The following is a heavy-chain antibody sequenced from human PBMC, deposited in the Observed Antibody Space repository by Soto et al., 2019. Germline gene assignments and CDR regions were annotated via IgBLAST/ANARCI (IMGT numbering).Heavy chain of an antibody. J-gene: IGHJ6*02. V-gene: IGHV3-48*04. CDR3: ARLIKVQLLQPKVYGMDV. CDR2: ISSSGSTI. Sequence: PGGSLRLSCAASGFPFNSYSMNWVRQAPGKGLEWVSYISSSGSTIYYADSVKGRFTISRDNAKNSLYLQMNSLRAEDTAVYYCARLIKVQLLQPKVYGMDVWGQGTTVTVSS. CDR1: GFPFNSYS. D-gene: IGHD2-2*01.